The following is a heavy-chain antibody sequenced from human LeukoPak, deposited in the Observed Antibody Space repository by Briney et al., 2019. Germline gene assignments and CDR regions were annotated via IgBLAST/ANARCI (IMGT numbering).Heavy chain of an antibody. V-gene: IGHV4-38-2*02. CDR1: GYSISSGYY. CDR2: IYHSGST. J-gene: IGHJ4*02. D-gene: IGHD2-21*02. Sequence: PSETLSLTCTVSGYSISSGYYWGWIRQPPGKGLEWIGSIYHSGSTYYNPSLKSRVTISVDTSKNQFSLKLSSVTAADTAVYYCAIGGDSSWGYYFDYWGQGTLVTVSS. CDR3: AIGGDSSWGYYFDY.